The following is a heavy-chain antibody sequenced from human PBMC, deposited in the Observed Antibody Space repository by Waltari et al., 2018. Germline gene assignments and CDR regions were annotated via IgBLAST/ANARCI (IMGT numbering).Heavy chain of an antibody. CDR3: VRDQWFAFDI. CDR1: CFSFSNYW. J-gene: IGHJ3*02. Sequence: DVQLLESGGGWAKPGGPHRVSGGSSCFSFSNYWMCWARQAPGKGLEWVANIMTDGREEYYVDSVRGRFTISRDNAKNSLYLQMNSLRPEDTAVYYCVRDQWFAFDIWGQGTMVTVSS. D-gene: IGHD3-22*01. V-gene: IGHV3-7*01. CDR2: IMTDGREE.